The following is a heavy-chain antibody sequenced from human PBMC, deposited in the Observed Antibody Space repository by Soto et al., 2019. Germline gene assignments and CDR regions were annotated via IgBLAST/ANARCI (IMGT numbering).Heavy chain of an antibody. CDR3: ARRITMIRELFQTPGGLDV. D-gene: IGHD3-22*01. CDR1: GYTLTELA. J-gene: IGHJ6*02. CDR2: FDPEDGET. Sequence: ASVKVSCKVSGYTLTELAMHWVRQAPGKGLEWMGGFDPEDGETIYAQKFQGRVTMTEDTSTDTAYMELSSLRSEDTAVYYCARRITMIRELFQTPGGLDVWGQGTTVTVSS. V-gene: IGHV1-24*01.